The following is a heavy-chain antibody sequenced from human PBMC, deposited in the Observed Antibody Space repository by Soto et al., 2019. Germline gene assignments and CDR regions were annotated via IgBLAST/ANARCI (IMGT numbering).Heavy chain of an antibody. CDR2: INHSGFT. Sequence: PSETLSLTCDVSGGSFTGYYWCWIRQPPGKGLEWIGEINHSGFTNYNPSLTGRVTISLDTSKSQFSLKLSSLTAADTAFYFCARGHGRFAHWGQGTLVTVSS. J-gene: IGHJ4*02. CDR3: ARGHGRFAH. CDR1: GGSFTGYY. V-gene: IGHV4-34*01.